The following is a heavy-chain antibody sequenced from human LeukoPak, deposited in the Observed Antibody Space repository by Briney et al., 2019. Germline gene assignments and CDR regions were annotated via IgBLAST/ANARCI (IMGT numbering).Heavy chain of an antibody. D-gene: IGHD3-9*01. Sequence: SETLSLTCAVYGGSFSSYYWSWIRQPPGKGLEWIGEINHSGSTNYNPSLKSRVTISVDTSKNQFSLKLSSVTAADTAVYYCASRDDILTGFNYWGQGTLVTVSS. V-gene: IGHV4-34*01. J-gene: IGHJ4*02. CDR2: INHSGST. CDR1: GGSFSSYY. CDR3: ASRDDILTGFNY.